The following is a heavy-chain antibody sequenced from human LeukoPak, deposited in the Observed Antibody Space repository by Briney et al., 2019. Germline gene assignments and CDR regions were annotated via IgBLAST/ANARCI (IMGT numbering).Heavy chain of an antibody. D-gene: IGHD3-3*01. V-gene: IGHV4-34*01. CDR3: ARGLRYYDFWSGSSGRGMDV. Sequence: SETLSLTCAVSGGSISSGGYYWSWIRQPPGKGLEWIGEINHSGSTNYNPPLKSRVTISVDTSKNQFSLKLSSVTAADTAVYYCARGLRYYDFWSGSSGRGMDVWGQGTTVTVSS. J-gene: IGHJ6*02. CDR2: INHSGST. CDR1: GGSISSGGYY.